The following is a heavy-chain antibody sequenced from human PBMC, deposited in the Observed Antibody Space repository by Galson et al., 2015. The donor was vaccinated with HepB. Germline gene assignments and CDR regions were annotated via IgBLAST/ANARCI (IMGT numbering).Heavy chain of an antibody. D-gene: IGHD3-10*01. Sequence: SVKVSCKASGYTFATYGINWVRQAPGQGLEWMGGIIPIFGTANYAQKFQGRVTITADKSTSTAYMELSSLRSEDTAVYYCASDEVVRGVTTPHFDYWGQGTLVTVSS. V-gene: IGHV1-69*06. CDR3: ASDEVVRGVTTPHFDY. CDR1: GYTFATYG. CDR2: IIPIFGTA. J-gene: IGHJ4*02.